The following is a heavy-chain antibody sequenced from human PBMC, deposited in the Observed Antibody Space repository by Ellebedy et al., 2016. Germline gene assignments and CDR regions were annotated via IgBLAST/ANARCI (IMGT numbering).Heavy chain of an antibody. CDR1: GGAFSSYG. CDR2: IIPMIGIA. V-gene: IGHV1-69*04. J-gene: IGHJ4*02. D-gene: IGHD1-26*01. Sequence: ASVKVSCKPSGGAFSSYGISWVRQAPGQGLEWMGRIIPMIGIANYAQKFRDRVIITADKSTRTVYMDLHSLRSEETAVYYCTRGGSGTYSEEAYWGQGTLVTVSS. CDR3: TRGGSGTYSEEAY.